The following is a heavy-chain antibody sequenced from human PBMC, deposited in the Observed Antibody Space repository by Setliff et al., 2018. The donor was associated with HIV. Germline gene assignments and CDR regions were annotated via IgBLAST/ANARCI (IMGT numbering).Heavy chain of an antibody. Sequence: GASVKVSCKASGYTFTGYYMHWVRQAPGEGLEWMGGFDPEDDETVYAEKFQGRVTMTEDTSTDTAYMALSSLRSEDTAMYYCATSGFYDILTGPTPGVFDIWGQGTMVTVSS. CDR1: GYTFTGYY. D-gene: IGHD3-9*01. J-gene: IGHJ3*02. CDR2: FDPEDDET. V-gene: IGHV1-24*01. CDR3: ATSGFYDILTGPTPGVFDI.